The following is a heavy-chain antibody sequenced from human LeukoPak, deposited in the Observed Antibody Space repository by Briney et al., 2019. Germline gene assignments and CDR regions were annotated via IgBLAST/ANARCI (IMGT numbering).Heavy chain of an antibody. CDR1: GFSFSTYA. Sequence: PGGSLRLSCAASGFSFSTYAMNWVRQAPGKGLEWVSAISNSGGTRYYPDSVKGRFTISRDNSQNTLYLQMNSLRAEDTAVYYCAKGITVAASTRGYFDYWGQGTLVTVSS. J-gene: IGHJ4*02. D-gene: IGHD6-19*01. CDR3: AKGITVAASTRGYFDY. V-gene: IGHV3-23*01. CDR2: ISNSGGTR.